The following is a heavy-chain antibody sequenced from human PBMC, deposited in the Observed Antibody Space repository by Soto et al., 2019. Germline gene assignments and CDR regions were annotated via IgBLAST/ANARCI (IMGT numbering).Heavy chain of an antibody. CDR3: ARDLAANGRDV. Sequence: QVQLVESGGGVVQPGRSLRLSCAASGFTFSSYAMHWVRQAPGKGLEWVAVISYDGSNKYYADSVKGRFTISRDNSKNTLYLQMNSLRAEDTAVYYCARDLAANGRDVWAQGPTVTVSS. CDR2: ISYDGSNK. V-gene: IGHV3-30-3*01. CDR1: GFTFSSYA. J-gene: IGHJ6*02. D-gene: IGHD6-25*01.